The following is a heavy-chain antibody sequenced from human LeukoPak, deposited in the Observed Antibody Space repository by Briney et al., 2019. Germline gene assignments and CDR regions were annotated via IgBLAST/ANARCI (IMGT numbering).Heavy chain of an antibody. J-gene: IGHJ6*03. D-gene: IGHD6-13*01. CDR3: ARGTAAAPYYYYYYYMDV. Sequence: ASVKVSCKASGYTFTSYGISWVRQAPGQGLEWMGWISAYNGNTYYAQKLQGRVTMTTDTSTSTAYMELRSLRSDDTAVYYCARGTAAAPYYYYYYYMDVWGKGTTVTVSS. CDR1: GYTFTSYG. V-gene: IGHV1-18*01. CDR2: ISAYNGNT.